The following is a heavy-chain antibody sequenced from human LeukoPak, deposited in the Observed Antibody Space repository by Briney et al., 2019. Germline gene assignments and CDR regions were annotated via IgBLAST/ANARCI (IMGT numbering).Heavy chain of an antibody. Sequence: GGSLRLSCAASGFTFSSYSMNWVRQAPGKGLEWVSSISSSSSYIYYADSVKGRFTISRDNAKNSLYLQMNSLRAEDTAVYYCARTTIAAAVLDPWGQGTLVTVSS. CDR1: GFTFSSYS. CDR2: ISSSSSYI. J-gene: IGHJ5*02. CDR3: ARTTIAAAVLDP. D-gene: IGHD6-13*01. V-gene: IGHV3-21*01.